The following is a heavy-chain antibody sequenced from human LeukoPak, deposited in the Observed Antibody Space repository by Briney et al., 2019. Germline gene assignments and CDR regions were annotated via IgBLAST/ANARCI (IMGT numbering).Heavy chain of an antibody. Sequence: GASVKVSCKASGYTFTSYDINWVRHATGQGLEWMGWMNPNSGNTGYAQKFQGRVTMTRNTSISTAYMELSSLRSEDTAVYYCARGDGIAAASNWFDPWGQGTLVTVSS. J-gene: IGHJ5*02. D-gene: IGHD6-13*01. CDR2: MNPNSGNT. CDR1: GYTFTSYD. CDR3: ARGDGIAAASNWFDP. V-gene: IGHV1-8*01.